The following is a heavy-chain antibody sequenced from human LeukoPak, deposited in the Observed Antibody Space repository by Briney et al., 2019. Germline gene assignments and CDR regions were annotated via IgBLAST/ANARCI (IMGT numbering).Heavy chain of an antibody. J-gene: IGHJ4*02. CDR1: GFTFSSYA. V-gene: IGHV3-23*01. D-gene: IGHD3-22*01. Sequence: GGSLRLSCAASGFTFSSYAMSWVRQAPGKGLEWVSGISGSGDNTYYADSVKGRFTISRDNSKNTLYVQVNSMGTEDTAAYYCAKGSYYDSSGSFYFDYWGQGTLVTVSS. CDR3: AKGSYYDSSGSFYFDY. CDR2: ISGSGDNT.